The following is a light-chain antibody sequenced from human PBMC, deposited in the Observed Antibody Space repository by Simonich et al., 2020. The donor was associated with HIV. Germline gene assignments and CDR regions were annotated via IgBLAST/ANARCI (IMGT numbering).Light chain of an antibody. Sequence: QSVLTQPPSASGTPGQRVTISCSGSSPNIGSNYVYWYQQLPGTAPKLLIYRNNQRPSGVPDRVSGSKSGTSASLAISGLRSEDEADYYCAAWDDSLSGPVFGGGTQLTVL. V-gene: IGLV1-47*01. CDR1: SPNIGSNY. CDR2: RNN. CDR3: AAWDDSLSGPV. J-gene: IGLJ7*01.